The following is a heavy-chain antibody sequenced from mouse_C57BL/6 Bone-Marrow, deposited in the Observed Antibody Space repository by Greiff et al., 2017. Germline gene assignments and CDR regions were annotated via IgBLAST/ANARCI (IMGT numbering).Heavy chain of an antibody. Sequence: EVQLQQSGAELVRPGASVKLSCTASGFNIKDYYMHWVKQRPEQGLEWIGRIDPEDGDTEYAPKFQGKATMTADTSSNTAYLQLSSLTSEDTAVYYCASPYYYGSSYGYWGQGTTLTVSS. CDR3: ASPYYYGSSYGY. D-gene: IGHD1-1*01. CDR1: GFNIKDYY. CDR2: IDPEDGDT. J-gene: IGHJ2*01. V-gene: IGHV14-1*01.